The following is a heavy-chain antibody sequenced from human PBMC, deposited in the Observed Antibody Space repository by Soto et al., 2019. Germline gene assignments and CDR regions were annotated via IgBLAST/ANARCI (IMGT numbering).Heavy chain of an antibody. D-gene: IGHD4-4*01. Sequence: QVQLVQSGAEVKKPGASVRVSCKASGYTFTNYYIDWVRQAPGQGLEWMGIINPNGGSTTYVQKFQGRVTMTRDTCTSTVYMELSSLRSEDTAVYYCARAAWTTVIHRLNDVFDVWGQGTMVTVSS. CDR1: GYTFTNYY. CDR3: ARAAWTTVIHRLNDVFDV. V-gene: IGHV1-46*03. CDR2: INPNGGST. J-gene: IGHJ3*01.